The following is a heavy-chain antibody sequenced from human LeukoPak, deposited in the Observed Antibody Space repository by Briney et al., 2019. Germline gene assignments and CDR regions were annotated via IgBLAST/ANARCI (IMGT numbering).Heavy chain of an antibody. Sequence: GGSLRLSCAASGFTFSSYGMHWVRQAPGKGLEWVAVIWYDGSNKYYADSVKGRFTISRDNSKNTLYLQMNSLRAEDTAVYYCARMEGYYDSGSYYTRFDYWGQGTLVTVSS. V-gene: IGHV3-33*01. D-gene: IGHD3-10*01. J-gene: IGHJ4*02. CDR3: ARMEGYYDSGSYYTRFDY. CDR1: GFTFSSYG. CDR2: IWYDGSNK.